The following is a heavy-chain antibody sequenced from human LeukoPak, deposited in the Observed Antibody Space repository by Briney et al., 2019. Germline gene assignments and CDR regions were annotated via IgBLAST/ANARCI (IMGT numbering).Heavy chain of an antibody. D-gene: IGHD2-15*01. CDR1: GYTFTGYY. J-gene: IGHJ3*02. V-gene: IGHV1-2*02. Sequence: ASVKISCKASGYTFTGYYMHWVRQAPGQGLEWMGWINPNSGCTNYAQKFQGRVTMNSDTSISTAYMELSRMRSDDTAVYSCARDIVVVVAATDFDAFDIWGQGTMVTVSS. CDR2: INPNSGCT. CDR3: ARDIVVVVAATDFDAFDI.